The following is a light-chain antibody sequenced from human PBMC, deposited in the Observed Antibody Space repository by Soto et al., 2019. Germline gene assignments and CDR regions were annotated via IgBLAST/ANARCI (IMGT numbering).Light chain of an antibody. CDR1: QSLSSSY. CDR2: GAS. J-gene: IGKJ4*01. CDR3: QQYYNSPLT. V-gene: IGKV3-20*01. Sequence: EIVLTQSPGTLSLSPGERATLSCRASQSLSSSYLAWYRQKPGQAPRLLIYGASSRATGIPDRFSGSGSGTDFTLTISRLEPEDFAVYYCQQYYNSPLTFGGGTKVEIK.